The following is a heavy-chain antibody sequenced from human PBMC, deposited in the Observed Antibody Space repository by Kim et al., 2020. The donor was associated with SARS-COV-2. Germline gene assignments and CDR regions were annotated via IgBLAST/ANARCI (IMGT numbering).Heavy chain of an antibody. CDR1: GGSFSGYY. D-gene: IGHD2-21*02. CDR2: INHSGST. J-gene: IGHJ6*03. CDR3: ASALVTRGYYYYMDV. Sequence: SETLSLTCAVYGGSFSGYYWSWIRQPPGKGLEWIGEINHSGSTNYNPSLKSRVTISVDTSKNQFSLKLSSVTAADTAVYYCASALVTRGYYYYMDVWG. V-gene: IGHV4-34*01.